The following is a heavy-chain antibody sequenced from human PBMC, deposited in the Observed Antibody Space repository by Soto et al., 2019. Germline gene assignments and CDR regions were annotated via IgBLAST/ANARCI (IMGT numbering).Heavy chain of an antibody. CDR2: ISAYNGNT. CDR3: ARDGGLEPPHSWFDP. J-gene: IGHJ5*02. CDR1: GYTFTSYG. V-gene: IGHV1-18*01. Sequence: QVQLVQSGAEVKKPGASVKVSCKASGYTFTSYGISWVRQAPGQGLEWMGWISAYNGNTNYAQKLQGRVTMTTDTYTRTAYMELRSLKSDDTAVYYCARDGGLEPPHSWFDPWGQGTLVTVSS. D-gene: IGHD1-1*01.